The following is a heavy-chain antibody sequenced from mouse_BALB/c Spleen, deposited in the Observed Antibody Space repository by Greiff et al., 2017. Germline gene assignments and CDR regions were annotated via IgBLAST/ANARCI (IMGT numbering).Heavy chain of an antibody. V-gene: IGHV5-6-5*01. CDR3: ARQVYSYYFVY. J-gene: IGHJ2*01. D-gene: IGHD1-1*01. Sequence: EVQLQQSGGGLVKPGGSLKLSCAASGFTFSSYAMSWVRQTPEKRLEWVASISSGGSTYYPDSVKGRFTISRDNARNILYLQMSSLRSEDTAMYYCARQVYSYYFVYWGQGTTLTVSS. CDR2: ISSGGST. CDR1: GFTFSSYA.